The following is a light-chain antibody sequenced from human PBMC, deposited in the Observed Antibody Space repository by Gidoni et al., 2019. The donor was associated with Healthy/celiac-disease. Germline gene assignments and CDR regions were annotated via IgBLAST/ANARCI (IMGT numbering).Light chain of an antibody. V-gene: IGLV7-46*01. CDR1: TGAVTSGHY. CDR3: LLSYSGAQGV. J-gene: IGLJ2*01. Sequence: QAVVPQEPSLTVSPGGTVTLTCGSSTGAVTSGHYPYWFQQKPGQAPRTLIYDTSNKHSWTPARFSGSLLGGKAALTLSGAQPEDEAEYYCLLSYSGAQGVFGGGTKLTVL. CDR2: DTS.